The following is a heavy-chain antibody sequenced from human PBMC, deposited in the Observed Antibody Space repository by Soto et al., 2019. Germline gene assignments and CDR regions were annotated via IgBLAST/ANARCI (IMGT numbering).Heavy chain of an antibody. CDR3: ARHGGTYSSSWHFDY. V-gene: IGHV4-39*01. Sequence: QLQLQESGPGLVKPSETLSLTCTVSGGSISSSSYYWGWIRQPPGKGLEWIGSIYYSGSTYYNPSLKSRRTISVDTSKNQFSLKLSSVTAADTAVYYCARHGGTYSSSWHFDYWGQGTLVTVSS. D-gene: IGHD6-13*01. J-gene: IGHJ4*02. CDR2: IYYSGST. CDR1: GGSISSSSYY.